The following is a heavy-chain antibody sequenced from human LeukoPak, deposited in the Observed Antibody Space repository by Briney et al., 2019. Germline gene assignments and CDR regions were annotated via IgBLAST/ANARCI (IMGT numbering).Heavy chain of an antibody. CDR2: IYTSGST. V-gene: IGHV4-61*02. J-gene: IGHJ5*02. CDR3: ARDGGGGWFDP. D-gene: IGHD3-16*01. CDR1: GCSISSGSYY. Sequence: KSSETLSLTCTVSGCSISSGSYYWSWIRQPAGKGLEWIGRIYTSGSTNYNPSLKSRVTISVDTSKNQFSLKLSSVTAADTAVYYCARDGGGGWFDPWGQGTLVTVSS.